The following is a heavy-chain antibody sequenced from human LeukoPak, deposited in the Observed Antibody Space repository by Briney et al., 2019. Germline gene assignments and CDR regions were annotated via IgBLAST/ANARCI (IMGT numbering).Heavy chain of an antibody. CDR2: IYTSGST. D-gene: IGHD2-8*01. V-gene: IGHV4-4*07. CDR3: ARDPYCTNGVCYTKWYFDL. J-gene: IGHJ2*01. CDR1: GGSISSYY. Sequence: SETLSLTCAVYGGSISSYYWSCIRQPAGKGLEWIGRIYTSGSTNYNPSLKSRVTISVDTSKNQFSLKLSSVTAADRAVYYCARDPYCTNGVCYTKWYFDLWGRGTLVTVSS.